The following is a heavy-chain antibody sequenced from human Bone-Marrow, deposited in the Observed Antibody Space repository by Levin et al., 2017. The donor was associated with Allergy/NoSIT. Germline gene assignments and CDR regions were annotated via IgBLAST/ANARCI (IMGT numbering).Heavy chain of an antibody. CDR2: IYDSGST. Sequence: PSETLSLTCTVSGGSIKSYYWHWIRQPPGKGLEWIGYIYDSGSTKYNPSLKSRVTISVDTSKNQFSLRLKSVIAADTAVYYCAREAAGLTRDWFDPWGQGTLVTVSS. V-gene: IGHV4-59*13. D-gene: IGHD6-13*01. CDR3: AREAAGLTRDWFDP. CDR1: GGSIKSYY. J-gene: IGHJ5*02.